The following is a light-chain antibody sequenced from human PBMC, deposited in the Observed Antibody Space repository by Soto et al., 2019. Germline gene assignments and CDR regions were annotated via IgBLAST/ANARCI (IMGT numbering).Light chain of an antibody. CDR2: GSS. Sequence: EIVLTQSPVALSLSPLERATLSCIASQSFSINHLAWYQQKPGQAPRLLIYGSSSRATGIPDRFSGSGSGTDFTLTISRLEPEDFAVYFCHLYGGSPPHTFGQGTKVDIK. CDR3: HLYGGSPPHT. CDR1: QSFSINH. J-gene: IGKJ2*01. V-gene: IGKV3-20*01.